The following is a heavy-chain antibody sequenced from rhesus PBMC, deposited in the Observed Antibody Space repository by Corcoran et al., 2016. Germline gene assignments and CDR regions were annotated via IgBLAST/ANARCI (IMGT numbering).Heavy chain of an antibody. CDR3: ARDVRIYSNYDAFDS. CDR2: VGGSGGST. CDR1: GYSTGRCYA. V-gene: IGHV4-127*01. Sequence: QVQLQESGPGLVKPSETLSLTCAVSGYSTGRCYAWSWTRQPPGTGLEWSGHVGGSGGSTNYSPSLKSRVTISKDTSKNHFSLNLSSVTAADTAVYYCARDVRIYSNYDAFDSWGQGLRVTVSS. D-gene: IGHD4-23*01. J-gene: IGHJ3*01.